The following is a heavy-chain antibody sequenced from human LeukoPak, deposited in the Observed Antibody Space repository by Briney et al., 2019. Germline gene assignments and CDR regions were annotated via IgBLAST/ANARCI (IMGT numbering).Heavy chain of an antibody. CDR3: ARAPITMKTDWFDP. D-gene: IGHD3-22*01. J-gene: IGHJ5*02. V-gene: IGHV4-34*01. Sequence: SETLSLTCAVYGGSSSAYYWSWIRQPPGKGLEWIGEISHSGSTNCNPSLKSRVIISVDTSKNQFSLKLSSVTAADTAVYYCARAPITMKTDWFDPWGQGTLVTVSS. CDR1: GGSSSAYY. CDR2: ISHSGST.